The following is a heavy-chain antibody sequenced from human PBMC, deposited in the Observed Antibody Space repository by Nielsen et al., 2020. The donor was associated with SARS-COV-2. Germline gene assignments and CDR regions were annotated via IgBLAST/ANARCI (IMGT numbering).Heavy chain of an antibody. CDR1: GFTFSSYA. J-gene: IGHJ3*02. CDR3: ARGITIFGVVSSNDAFDI. V-gene: IGHV3-30-3*01. D-gene: IGHD3-3*01. Sequence: GESLKISCAASGFTFSSYAMHWVRQAPGKGLEWVAVISYDGSNKYYADSVKGRFTISRDNSKNTLYLQMNSLRAEDTAVYYCARGITIFGVVSSNDAFDIWGQGTMVTVSS. CDR2: ISYDGSNK.